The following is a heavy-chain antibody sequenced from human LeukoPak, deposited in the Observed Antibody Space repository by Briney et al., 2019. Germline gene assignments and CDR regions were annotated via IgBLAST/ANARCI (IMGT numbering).Heavy chain of an antibody. CDR2: ISNSAI. V-gene: IGHV3-48*01. CDR3: AKGIGAVWFGEPQAFDI. J-gene: IGHJ3*02. CDR1: GFTFTNYG. Sequence: GGSLRLSCATSGFTFTNYGINWVRQAPGKGLEWVSYISNSAILYADSVKGRFTISRDNARNSLYLQMNSLRAEDTAVYYCAKGIGAVWFGEPQAFDIWGQGTMVTVSS. D-gene: IGHD3-10*01.